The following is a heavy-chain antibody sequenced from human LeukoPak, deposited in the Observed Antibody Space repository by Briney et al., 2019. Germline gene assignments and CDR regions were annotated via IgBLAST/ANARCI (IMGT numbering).Heavy chain of an antibody. V-gene: IGHV3-30*02. CDR3: AKDLVGYYYDSSGYYPQDY. D-gene: IGHD3-22*01. J-gene: IGHJ4*02. CDR1: GFTFSSYG. CDR2: IRYDGSNK. Sequence: GGSLGLSCAASGFTFSSYGMHWVRQAPGKGLEWVAFIRYDGSNKYYADSVKGRFTISRDNSKNTLYLQMNSLRAEDTAVYYCAKDLVGYYYDSSGYYPQDYWGQGTLVTVSS.